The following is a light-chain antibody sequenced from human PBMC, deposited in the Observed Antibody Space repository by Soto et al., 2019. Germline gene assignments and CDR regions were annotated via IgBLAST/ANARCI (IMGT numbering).Light chain of an antibody. V-gene: IGLV2-14*03. CDR3: SSYTNTITYV. CDR1: SKDVGNHNY. CDR2: DVS. J-gene: IGLJ1*01. Sequence: QSVLTQPASVSGSPGQSITISCTGTSKDVGNHNYVSWYQHFSGKAPKLVIYDVSYRPSGVSNRFSGSKSGNTASLTISWLQTEDEADYYCSSYTNTITYVFGTGTKVTVL.